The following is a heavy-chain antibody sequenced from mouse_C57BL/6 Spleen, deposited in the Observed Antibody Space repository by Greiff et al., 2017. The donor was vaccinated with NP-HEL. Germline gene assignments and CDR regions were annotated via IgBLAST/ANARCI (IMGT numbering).Heavy chain of an antibody. Sequence: EVKLVESGGGLVQPGGSLSLSCAASGFTFTDYYMSWVRQPPGKALEWLGFIRNKANGYKTEYSASVKGRFTISRDNSQRILYLQMNALRAEDSATYYCARFPQLGKSFDYWGQGTTLTVSS. CDR2: IRNKANGYKT. CDR1: GFTFTDYY. J-gene: IGHJ2*01. D-gene: IGHD4-1*02. V-gene: IGHV7-3*01. CDR3: ARFPQLGKSFDY.